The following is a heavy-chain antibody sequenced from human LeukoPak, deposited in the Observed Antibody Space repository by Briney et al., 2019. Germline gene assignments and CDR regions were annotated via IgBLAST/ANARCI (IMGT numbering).Heavy chain of an antibody. J-gene: IGHJ4*02. D-gene: IGHD2-8*01. CDR2: IYTSGSP. V-gene: IGHV4-4*07. CDR3: ARAHPSPLRSIYPMD. CDR1: GGSISSYD. Sequence: SETLSLTCTVSGGSISSYDWSWIRQPAGKGLEWIGRIYTSGSPNYNPSLKSRVTISVDTSKNQFSLKLSSVTAADTAVYYCARAHPSPLRSIYPMDWGQGTLVTVSS.